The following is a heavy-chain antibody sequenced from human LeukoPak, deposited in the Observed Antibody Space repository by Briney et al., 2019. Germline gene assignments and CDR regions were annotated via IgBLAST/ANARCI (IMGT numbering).Heavy chain of an antibody. D-gene: IGHD6-13*01. Sequence: SETLSLTCTVSGGSISGHYWSWMRQPPGKAPEWIGYVSYSGSSTYNPSLKGRVTISVDTSMNQFSPKLFSVTAADTAVYYCARHARNSWHSDYWGQGAVVTVSS. CDR3: ARHARNSWHSDY. CDR1: GGSISGHY. CDR2: VSYSGSS. J-gene: IGHJ4*02. V-gene: IGHV4-59*08.